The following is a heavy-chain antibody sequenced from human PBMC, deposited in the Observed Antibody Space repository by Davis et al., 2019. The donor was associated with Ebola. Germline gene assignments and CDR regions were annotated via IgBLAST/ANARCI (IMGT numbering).Heavy chain of an antibody. J-gene: IGHJ4*02. CDR2: IHYIGST. V-gene: IGHV4-59*01. CDR3: ARRRWHDY. D-gene: IGHD6-13*01. Sequence: PSETLSLTCTVSAGAISSYYWHWIRQPPGKGLEWIGYIHYIGSTNYNPSLKSRVTISVDTSKNQFSLKLSSVTAADTAVYYCARRRWHDYWGQGTLVTVSS. CDR1: AGAISSYY.